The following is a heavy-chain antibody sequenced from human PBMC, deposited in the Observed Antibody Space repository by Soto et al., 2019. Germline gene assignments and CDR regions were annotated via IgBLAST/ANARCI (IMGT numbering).Heavy chain of an antibody. V-gene: IGHV3-23*01. CDR3: AKDLLRYFDWPTDLDY. CDR2: ISGSGGST. CDR1: GFTFSSYA. Sequence: GGSLRLSCAASGFTFSSYAMSWVRQAPGKGLEWVSAISGSGGSTYYADSVKGRFTISRDNSKNTLYLQMNSLRAEDTAVYYCAKDLLRYFDWPTDLDYWGQGTLVTVSS. J-gene: IGHJ4*02. D-gene: IGHD3-9*01.